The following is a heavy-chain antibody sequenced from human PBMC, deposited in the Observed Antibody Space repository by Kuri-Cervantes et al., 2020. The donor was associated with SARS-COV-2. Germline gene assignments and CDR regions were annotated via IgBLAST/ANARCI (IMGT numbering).Heavy chain of an antibody. V-gene: IGHV1-46*01. D-gene: IGHD3-3*01. Sequence: ASVTVSCMASGYTFTNYYMHWVRQAPGQGLEWMGIINPSGGSTSYAQKFQGRVTMTRDTSTSTVYFELSSLRSEDTAVYYCARGSLRRIPILGVVIITYMDDWGKGTMVTVSS. J-gene: IGHJ6*03. CDR3: ARGSLRRIPILGVVIITYMDD. CDR2: INPSGGST. CDR1: GYTFTNYY.